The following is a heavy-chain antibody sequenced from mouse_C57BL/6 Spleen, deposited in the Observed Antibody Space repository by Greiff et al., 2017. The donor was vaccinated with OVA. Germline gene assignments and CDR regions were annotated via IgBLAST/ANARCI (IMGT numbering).Heavy chain of an antibody. CDR1: GYTFTDYE. Sequence: QVQLQQSGAELVRPGASVTLSCKASGYTFTDYEMHWVKQTPVHGLEWIGAIDPGTGGTAYNQKFKGKAIVTADKSSSTSYMELRSLISEDSAGDYCTGRGDYWGQGTTLTVSS. CDR2: IDPGTGGT. CDR3: TGRGDY. V-gene: IGHV1-15*01. J-gene: IGHJ2*01.